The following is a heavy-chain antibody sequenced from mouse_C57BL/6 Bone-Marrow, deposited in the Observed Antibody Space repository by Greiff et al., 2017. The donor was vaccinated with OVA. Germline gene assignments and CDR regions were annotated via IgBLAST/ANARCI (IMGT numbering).Heavy chain of an antibody. CDR3: ARKPVDY. CDR1: GYSITSGYY. V-gene: IGHV3-6*01. J-gene: IGHJ2*01. CDR2: ISYDGSN. Sequence: EVKLMESGPGLVKPSQSLSLTCSVTGYSITSGYYWNWIRQFPGNKLEWMGYISYDGSNNYNPSLKNRISITRDTSKNQFFLKLNSVTTEDTATYYCARKPVDYWGQGTTLTVSS.